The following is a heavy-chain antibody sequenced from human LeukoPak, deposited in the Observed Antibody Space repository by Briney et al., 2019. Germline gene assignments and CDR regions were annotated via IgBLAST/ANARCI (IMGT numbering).Heavy chain of an antibody. CDR3: VRGSYLRYFQH. J-gene: IGHJ1*01. Sequence: PSETLSLTCTVSGGSISSSSYYWGWIRQPPGKGLEWIGSIYYSGSTYYNPSLKSRVTISVDTSKNQFSLKLSSVTAADTAVYYCVRGSYLRYFQHWGQGTLVTVSS. D-gene: IGHD1-26*01. CDR1: GGSISSSSYY. V-gene: IGHV4-39*01. CDR2: IYYSGST.